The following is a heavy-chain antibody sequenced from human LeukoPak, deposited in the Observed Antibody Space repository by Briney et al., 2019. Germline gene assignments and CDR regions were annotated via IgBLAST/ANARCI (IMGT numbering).Heavy chain of an antibody. Sequence: PGGSLRLSCAASGFTVSSNYTSWVRQAPGKGLEWVSVIYSGGSTYYADSVKGRFTISRDNSKNTLYLQMNSLRAEDTAVYYCAREVTMVRGVIISTGFDYWGQGTLVTVSS. J-gene: IGHJ4*02. D-gene: IGHD3-10*01. CDR1: GFTVSSNY. CDR3: AREVTMVRGVIISTGFDY. V-gene: IGHV3-53*01. CDR2: IYSGGST.